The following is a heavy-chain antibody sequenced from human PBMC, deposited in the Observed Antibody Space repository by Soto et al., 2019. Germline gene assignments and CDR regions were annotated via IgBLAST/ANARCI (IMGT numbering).Heavy chain of an antibody. CDR1: GFTFDDYV. D-gene: IGHD6-19*01. J-gene: IGHJ6*02. CDR3: AKDIRGSSGWYGMDV. V-gene: IGHV3-43D*04. Sequence: EVQLVESGGVVVQPGGSLRLSCAASGFTFDDYVMYWVRQAPGKGLEWVSLISWDGDNTYYADSVKGRFTISRDNSKNSLYLQMKSLRDEDTALYYCAKDIRGSSGWYGMDVWGQGTTVTVSS. CDR2: ISWDGDNT.